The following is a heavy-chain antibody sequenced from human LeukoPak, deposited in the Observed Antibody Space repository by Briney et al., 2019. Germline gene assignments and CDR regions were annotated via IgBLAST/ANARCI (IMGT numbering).Heavy chain of an antibody. D-gene: IGHD3-10*01. Sequence: ASVKVSCTASGYTFTVYYMHWVRQAPGQGLEWMGWINPNSGGTNYAQKFQGWVTMTRDTSISTAYMELSRLRSDDTAVYYCAKGAEGVPNCFAPWGQGTLVPVSS. CDR3: AKGAEGVPNCFAP. CDR1: GYTFTVYY. V-gene: IGHV1-2*04. CDR2: INPNSGGT. J-gene: IGHJ5*02.